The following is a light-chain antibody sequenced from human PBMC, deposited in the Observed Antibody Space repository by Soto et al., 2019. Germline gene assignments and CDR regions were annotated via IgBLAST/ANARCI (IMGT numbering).Light chain of an antibody. Sequence: DIQMTQSPSTLSASVGDRVTITCRASQSISIWLAWYQQKPGRAPKLLIYKASSLESGVPSRFSGSGSGTEFTLTISSLQPDDFASYYCQQYKTYPLTFGGGTKVEIK. CDR3: QQYKTYPLT. J-gene: IGKJ4*01. CDR1: QSISIW. V-gene: IGKV1-5*03. CDR2: KAS.